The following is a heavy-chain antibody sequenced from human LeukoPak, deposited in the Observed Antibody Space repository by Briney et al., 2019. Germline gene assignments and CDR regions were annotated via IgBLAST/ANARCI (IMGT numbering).Heavy chain of an antibody. CDR2: IYHSGST. J-gene: IGHJ4*02. Sequence: SQTLSLTCAVSGGSISSGGYSCSWIRQPPGKGLEWIGYIYHSGSTYYNPSLKSRVTISVDRSKNQFSLKLSSVTAADTAVYYCARGVYGSGSYYSPEPFFDYWGQGTLVTVSS. V-gene: IGHV4-30-2*01. CDR3: ARGVYGSGSYYSPEPFFDY. CDR1: GGSISSGGYS. D-gene: IGHD3-10*01.